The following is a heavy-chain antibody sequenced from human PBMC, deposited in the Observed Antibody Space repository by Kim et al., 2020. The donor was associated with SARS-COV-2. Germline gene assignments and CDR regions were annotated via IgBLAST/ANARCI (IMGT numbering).Heavy chain of an antibody. V-gene: IGHV3-33*01. CDR3: ARDPRDGYYFFDH. Sequence: GGSLRLSCAASGFTFSDSHIHWVRQAPGRGLEWVAVIWNDGNREYFAESVKGRFTISRDNSKSTVWLQMNSLRAEDMGVYYCARDPRDGYYFFDHWGQGTLVTVSS. CDR2: IWNDGNRE. D-gene: IGHD5-12*01. CDR1: GFTFSDSH. J-gene: IGHJ4*02.